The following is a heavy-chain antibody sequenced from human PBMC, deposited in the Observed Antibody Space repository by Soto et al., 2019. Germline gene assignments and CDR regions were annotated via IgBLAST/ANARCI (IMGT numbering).Heavy chain of an antibody. J-gene: IGHJ4*02. Sequence: ASVKVSCKASGYTSTTYGISWVRQAPGQGLEWMGWISRDNGNTNYAQKVQGRVTLTIDTSTSTAYMELRSLRSDDTAVYYCARGSWILTGYYLGYWGQGTLVTVSS. V-gene: IGHV1-18*01. CDR3: ARGSWILTGYYLGY. CDR2: ISRDNGNT. CDR1: GYTSTTYG. D-gene: IGHD3-9*01.